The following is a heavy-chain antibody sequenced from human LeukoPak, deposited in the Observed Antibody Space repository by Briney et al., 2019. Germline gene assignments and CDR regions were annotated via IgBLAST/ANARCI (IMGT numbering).Heavy chain of an antibody. Sequence: SETLSLTCTVSGGSISSGDYYWSWIRQPPGKGLEWIGYIYYSGSTYYNPSPKSRVTISVDTSKNQFSLKLSSVTTADTAVYYCAGSCRDGYNFDYWGQGTLVTVSS. CDR3: AGSCRDGYNFDY. D-gene: IGHD5-24*01. J-gene: IGHJ4*02. CDR2: IYYSGST. CDR1: GGSISSGDYY. V-gene: IGHV4-30-4*08.